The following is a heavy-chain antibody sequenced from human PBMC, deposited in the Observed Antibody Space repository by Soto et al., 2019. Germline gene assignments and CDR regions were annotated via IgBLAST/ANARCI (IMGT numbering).Heavy chain of an antibody. Sequence: QVQLQESGPGLVKPSQTLSPTCFVSGGSISRGGYSWSWIRQHPGEGLEGIGDIFYSGNPQYNPSLKSRVIISVDTSKNQFSLKLSSVTAADTAVYYCASGQFSSAWYRAEYLQHWGQGTLVTVSS. V-gene: IGHV4-31*03. CDR2: IFYSGNP. CDR3: ASGQFSSAWYRAEYLQH. D-gene: IGHD6-19*01. J-gene: IGHJ1*01. CDR1: GGSISRGGYS.